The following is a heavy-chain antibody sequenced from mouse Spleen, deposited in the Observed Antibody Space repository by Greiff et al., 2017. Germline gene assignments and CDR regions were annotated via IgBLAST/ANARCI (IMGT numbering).Heavy chain of an antibody. D-gene: IGHD1-1*02. Sequence: VQLQQSGPELVKPGASVKISCKASGYAFSSSWMNWVKQRPGKGLEWIGRIYPGDGDTNYNGKFKGKATLTADKSSSTAYMQLSSLTSEDSAVYFCASRWGDDWGQGTTLTVSS. J-gene: IGHJ2*01. CDR1: GYAFSSSW. CDR3: ASRWGDD. CDR2: IYPGDGDT. V-gene: IGHV1-82*01.